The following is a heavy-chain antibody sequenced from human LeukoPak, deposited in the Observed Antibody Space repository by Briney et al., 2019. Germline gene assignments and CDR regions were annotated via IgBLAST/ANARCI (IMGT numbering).Heavy chain of an antibody. CDR1: GYTFTDYF. V-gene: IGHV1-2*02. J-gene: IGHJ4*02. CDR2: INPNSGGT. D-gene: IGHD1-26*01. Sequence: ASVKVSCKASGYTFTDYFMHWVRQAPGQGLEWMGWINPNSGGTNYAQKLQGRVTMTTDTSTSTAYMELRSLRYDDTAVYYCARDRYGVRSGSCDYWGQGTLVTVSS. CDR3: ARDRYGVRSGSCDY.